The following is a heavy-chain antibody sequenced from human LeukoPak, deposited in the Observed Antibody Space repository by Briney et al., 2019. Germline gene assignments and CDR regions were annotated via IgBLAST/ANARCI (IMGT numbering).Heavy chain of an antibody. D-gene: IGHD1-1*01. J-gene: IGHJ6*03. V-gene: IGHV3-23*01. CDR3: AKSPVQLERGGVVWYYYYYMDV. CDR1: GFILSRYA. CDR2: ISDSGGST. Sequence: GGSLRLSCVASGFILSRYAMTWVRQAPGKGLEWVSAISDSGGSTYYADSVKGRFTISRDNSKNTLYLQMNSLRAEDTAVYYCAKSPVQLERGGVVWYYYYYMDVWGQGTTVTVSS.